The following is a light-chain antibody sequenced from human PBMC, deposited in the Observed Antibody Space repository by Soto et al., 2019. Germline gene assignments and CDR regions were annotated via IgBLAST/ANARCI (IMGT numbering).Light chain of an antibody. Sequence: QSALTQPRSVSGSHGQSVTISCTGTSSDVGGYNFVSWYQQHPGKAPKLMIYDFNKRHSGVPDRFSGSKSGNTASLTISWRQAEDEADYYCCSYAGSYTWVFGGGTKLTVL. V-gene: IGLV2-11*01. CDR3: CSYAGSYTWV. J-gene: IGLJ3*02. CDR1: SSDVGGYNF. CDR2: DFN.